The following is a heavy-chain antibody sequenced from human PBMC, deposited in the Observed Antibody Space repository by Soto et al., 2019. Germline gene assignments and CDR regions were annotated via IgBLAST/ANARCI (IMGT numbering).Heavy chain of an antibody. CDR2: IYSGGST. CDR1: GFTVSSNY. J-gene: IGHJ6*04. D-gene: IGHD3-3*01. V-gene: IGHV3-53*01. Sequence: GGSLRLSCAASGFTVSSNYMSWVRQAPGKGLEWVSVIYSGGSTYYADSVKGRFTISRDNSKNTLYLQMNSLRAEDTAVYYCARLRRPDTYYDVWSGYYISHGMDVWGKGTTVTVSS. CDR3: ARLRRPDTYYDVWSGYYISHGMDV.